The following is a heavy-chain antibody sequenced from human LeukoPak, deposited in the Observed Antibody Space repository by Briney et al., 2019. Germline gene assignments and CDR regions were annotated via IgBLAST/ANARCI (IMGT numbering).Heavy chain of an antibody. Sequence: WGTLTLSCAVSGGSISSCSMIWVRLRQPTGQELESSVSICSSYRFYANSVRERFTVSRDNAKNSLYLQMNSLRAEDTAVYYCARDMNWGSGAFDIWGQGTMVTVSS. CDR3: ARDMNWGSGAFDI. CDR1: GGSISSCS. D-gene: IGHD7-27*01. V-gene: IGHV3-21*01. CDR2: VSICSSYR. J-gene: IGHJ3*02.